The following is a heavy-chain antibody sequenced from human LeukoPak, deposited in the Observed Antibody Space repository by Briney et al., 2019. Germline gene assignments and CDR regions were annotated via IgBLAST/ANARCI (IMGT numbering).Heavy chain of an antibody. J-gene: IGHJ4*02. Sequence: PGGSLRLSCSASGSTFSNFALHWVRQAPGMGLEWVAAISYDGSSKYYADSVKGRFTISRDDAKNTLYLQMNSLRADDTAIYYCVRDFSGAVDSWGQGTLVTVSS. V-gene: IGHV3-30-3*01. CDR1: GSTFSNFA. D-gene: IGHD1-26*01. CDR3: VRDFSGAVDS. CDR2: ISYDGSSK.